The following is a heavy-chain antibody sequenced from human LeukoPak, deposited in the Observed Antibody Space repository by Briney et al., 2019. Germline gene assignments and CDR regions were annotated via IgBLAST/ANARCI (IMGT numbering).Heavy chain of an antibody. CDR1: GFPLIKYA. V-gene: IGHV3-30*04. D-gene: IGHD5-24*01. Sequence: GGSLRLSCEASGFPLIKYAMHWVRQAPGKGLEWVAFISFDGKKEFYADSVKGRFTISRVNSRNTLFLQMNSLKTEDTAIYYCARAAMATINYYYFYMDVWGKGTTVTVSS. CDR2: ISFDGKKE. CDR3: ARAAMATINYYYFYMDV. J-gene: IGHJ6*03.